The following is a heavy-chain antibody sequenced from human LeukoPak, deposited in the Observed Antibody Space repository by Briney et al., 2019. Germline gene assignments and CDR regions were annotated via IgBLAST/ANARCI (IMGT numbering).Heavy chain of an antibody. CDR1: GFTFSDYY. V-gene: IGHV3-11*05. CDR3: ARESRDYGDYMRGAFDP. CDR2: ISSCTTHI. J-gene: IGHJ5*02. Sequence: GGSLRLSCAASGFTFSDYYMSWIRQARGKGLEWLAFISSCTTHIKHADSVKGRVTISRDNAKNSLYLQMDSLRAEDTAIYYCARESRDYGDYMRGAFDPWGQRTMVTVSS. D-gene: IGHD4-17*01.